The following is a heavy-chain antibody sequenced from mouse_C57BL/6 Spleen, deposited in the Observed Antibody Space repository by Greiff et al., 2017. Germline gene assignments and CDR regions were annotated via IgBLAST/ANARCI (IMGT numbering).Heavy chain of an antibody. D-gene: IGHD2-4*01. CDR2: IYWDDDK. CDR1: GFSLSTSGMG. J-gene: IGHJ4*01. V-gene: IGHV8-12*01. Sequence: QVTLKVSGPGILQSSQTLSLTCSFSGFSLSTSGMGVSWIRQPSGKGLEWLAHIYWDDDKRYNPSLKSRLTISKDTSRNQVFLKITSVDTADTATYYCARSPEGYDYDGIYAMDYWGQGTSVTVSS. CDR3: ARSPEGYDYDGIYAMDY.